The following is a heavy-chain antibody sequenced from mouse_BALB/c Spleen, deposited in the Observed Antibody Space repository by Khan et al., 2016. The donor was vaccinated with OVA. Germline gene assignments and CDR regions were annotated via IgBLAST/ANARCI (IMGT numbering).Heavy chain of an antibody. D-gene: IGHD2-3*01. CDR2: ISPANGNT. V-gene: IGHV14-3*02. CDR1: GFNIKDTY. Sequence: VQLKQSGAELVKPGTSVRLSCTASGFNIKDTYIHWVKQRPEQGLEWIGRISPANGNTKYDPKFQDKATIKSDTSSKASYLQHSSQTSEDTVVYYCDHPYDDPRFFEVWGAGTTVTVSS. J-gene: IGHJ1*01. CDR3: DHPYDDPRFFEV.